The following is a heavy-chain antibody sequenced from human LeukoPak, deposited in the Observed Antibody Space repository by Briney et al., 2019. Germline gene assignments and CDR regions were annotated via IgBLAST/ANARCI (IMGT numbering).Heavy chain of an antibody. CDR2: IYTSGST. V-gene: IGHV4-61*02. CDR1: GGSISSGSYY. D-gene: IGHD6-19*01. Sequence: SETLSLTCTVSGGSISSGSYYWSWIRQPAGKGLEWIGRIYTSGSTNYNPSLKSRVTMSVDTSKNQFSLKLSSVTAADTAVYYCARDPTSDGWLDYWGQGTLVTVSS. J-gene: IGHJ4*02. CDR3: ARDPTSDGWLDY.